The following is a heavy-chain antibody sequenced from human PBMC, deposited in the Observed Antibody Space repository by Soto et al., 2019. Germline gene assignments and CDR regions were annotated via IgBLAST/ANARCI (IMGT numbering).Heavy chain of an antibody. CDR2: ISSSSSTI. Sequence: GGSLRLSCAASGFTFSSYSMNWVRQAPGKGLEWVSYISSSSSTIYYADSVKGRFTIFRDNAKNSLYLQMNSLRAEDTAVYYCAREKQWLESAAFDIWGQGTMVTVSS. D-gene: IGHD6-19*01. J-gene: IGHJ3*02. CDR3: AREKQWLESAAFDI. V-gene: IGHV3-48*01. CDR1: GFTFSSYS.